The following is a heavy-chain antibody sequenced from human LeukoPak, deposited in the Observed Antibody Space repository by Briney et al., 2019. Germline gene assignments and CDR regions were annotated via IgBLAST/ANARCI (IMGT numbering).Heavy chain of an antibody. Sequence: PSETLSLTCAVSGYSISSAFYWGWIRPSPGKGLEWIGTIHYSGSTSYNPSLKSRVTISVDTSKNQFSLKLRSVTAADTAVYYCARGFRGDNFDYWGQGTLVTVSS. CDR1: GYSISSAFY. V-gene: IGHV4-38-2*01. D-gene: IGHD7-27*01. CDR3: ARGFRGDNFDY. J-gene: IGHJ4*02. CDR2: IHYSGST.